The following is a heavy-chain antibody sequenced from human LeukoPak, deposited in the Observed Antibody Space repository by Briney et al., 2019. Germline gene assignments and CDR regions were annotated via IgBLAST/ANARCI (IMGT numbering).Heavy chain of an antibody. CDR3: ARDFDGPRASDY. J-gene: IGHJ4*02. D-gene: IGHD4-17*01. Sequence: GGSLRLSCAASGFTFSYFWMHWFRQTPGKGLVWVSCTNTDGSYSSYADSVKGRFTISRDNVRNTLYLQMSSLRAEDSAVYYCARDFDGPRASDYWGQGISVTVSS. V-gene: IGHV3-74*01. CDR1: GFTFSYFW. CDR2: TNTDGSYS.